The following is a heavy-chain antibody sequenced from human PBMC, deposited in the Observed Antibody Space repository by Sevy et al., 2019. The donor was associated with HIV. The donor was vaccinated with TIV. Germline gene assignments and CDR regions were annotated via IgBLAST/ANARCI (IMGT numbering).Heavy chain of an antibody. V-gene: IGHV3-33*01. CDR3: ARDSRQTYYYDSSGYSYFDY. Sequence: GGFLRLSCAASGFTFSSYGMHWVRQAPGKGLEWVAVIWYDGSNKYYADSVKGRFTISRDNSKNTLYLQMNSLRAEDTAVYYCARDSRQTYYYDSSGYSYFDYWGQGTLVTVSS. J-gene: IGHJ4*02. CDR1: GFTFSSYG. D-gene: IGHD3-22*01. CDR2: IWYDGSNK.